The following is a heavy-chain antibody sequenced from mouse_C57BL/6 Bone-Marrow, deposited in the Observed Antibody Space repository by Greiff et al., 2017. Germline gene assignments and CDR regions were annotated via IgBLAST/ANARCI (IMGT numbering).Heavy chain of an antibody. Sequence: QVQLKQSGAELVRPGTSVKVSCKASGYAFTNYLIEWVKQRPGQGLEWIGVINPGSGGTNYNEQFKGKATLTADKSSSTAYMQLSSLTSEDSAVYFCARAQATSWFAYWGQGTLVTVSA. CDR2: INPGSGGT. D-gene: IGHD3-2*02. CDR1: GYAFTNYL. CDR3: ARAQATSWFAY. V-gene: IGHV1-54*01. J-gene: IGHJ3*01.